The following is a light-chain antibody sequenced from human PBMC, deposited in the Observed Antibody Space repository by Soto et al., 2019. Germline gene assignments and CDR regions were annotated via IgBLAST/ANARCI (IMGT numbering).Light chain of an antibody. V-gene: IGKV3-15*01. J-gene: IGKJ1*01. CDR1: QSVDIN. Sequence: EIVLTQSPATLSVSPGDRVTLSCRASQSVDINLAWYQQRPGQAPRLLVYGASTKATDMPGRFSGRGSGTGLAVTTNSPQSEDFAVYYCQQYRNWLRTFGQGTKVDIK. CDR3: QQYRNWLRT. CDR2: GAS.